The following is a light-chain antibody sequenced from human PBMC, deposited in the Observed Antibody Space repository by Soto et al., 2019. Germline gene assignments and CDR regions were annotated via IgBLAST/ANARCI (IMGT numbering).Light chain of an antibody. Sequence: EIVLTQSPGTLSLSPGERATLSCRASQSVSSSYLAWYQQKPGKAPRLLIYGASSRATGIPDRFSGSGSGTDFTLTISRLEPEDFAGYYCQQYGSSTWTFGQGTKVEIK. J-gene: IGKJ1*01. CDR1: QSVSSSY. CDR2: GAS. CDR3: QQYGSSTWT. V-gene: IGKV3-20*01.